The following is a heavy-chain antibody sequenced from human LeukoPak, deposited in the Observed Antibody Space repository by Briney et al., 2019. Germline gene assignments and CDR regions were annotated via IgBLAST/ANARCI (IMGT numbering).Heavy chain of an antibody. J-gene: IGHJ4*02. CDR2: ISYDANIGSNK. D-gene: IGHD5-24*01. V-gene: IGHV3-30-3*01. CDR1: GFTFSRYA. CDR3: ARDCEMATTTPDY. Sequence: GGSLRLSCATSGFTFSRYAMHWVRQAPGKGLEWVALISYDANIGSNKYYADSVKGRFTISRDNSKNTLYLQMNSLRAEDTAVYYCARDCEMATTTPDYWGQGTLVTVSS.